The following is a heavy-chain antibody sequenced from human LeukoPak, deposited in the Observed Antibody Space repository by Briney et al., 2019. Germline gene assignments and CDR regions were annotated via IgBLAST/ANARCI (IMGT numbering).Heavy chain of an antibody. CDR1: GGSFSGYY. CDR2: INHSGST. CDR3: ARVRPGLAAAGPRDY. V-gene: IGHV4-34*01. D-gene: IGHD6-13*01. Sequence: PSETLSLTCAVYGGSFSGYYWSWIRQPPGKGLEWIGEINHSGSTNYNPSLKSRVTISVDTSKNQFSLKLSSVTAADTAVYYCARVRPGLAAAGPRDYWGQGTLVTVSS. J-gene: IGHJ4*02.